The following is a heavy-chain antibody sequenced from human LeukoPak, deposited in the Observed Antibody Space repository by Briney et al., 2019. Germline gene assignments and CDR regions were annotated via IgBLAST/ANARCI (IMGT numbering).Heavy chain of an antibody. CDR2: INPNSGGT. CDR3: ARDSWSGSYYFDY. V-gene: IGHV1-2*02. Sequence: ASVKVSCKASGYTFTGYYMHWVRQAPGQGLEWMGWINPNSGGTNYAQKFQGRVTMTRDTSISTAYMELSRLRSDDTAVYYCARDSWSGSYYFDYWGQGTLATVSS. CDR1: GYTFTGYY. D-gene: IGHD1-26*01. J-gene: IGHJ4*02.